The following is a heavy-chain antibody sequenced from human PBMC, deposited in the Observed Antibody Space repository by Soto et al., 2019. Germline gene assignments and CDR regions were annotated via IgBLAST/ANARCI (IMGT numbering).Heavy chain of an antibody. Sequence: GASVKVSCKASGYTFTSYGISWVRQAPGQGLEWMGWISAYNSNTNYAQKLQGRVTMTTDTSTSTAYMELRSLRSDDTAVYYCACAGYRSSSESAFDIWGQGTMVTVSS. CDR1: GYTFTSYG. CDR3: ACAGYRSSSESAFDI. V-gene: IGHV1-18*01. J-gene: IGHJ3*02. CDR2: ISAYNSNT. D-gene: IGHD6-13*01.